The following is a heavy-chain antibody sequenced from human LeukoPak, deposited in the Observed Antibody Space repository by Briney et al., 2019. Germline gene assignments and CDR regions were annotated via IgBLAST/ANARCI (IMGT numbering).Heavy chain of an antibody. CDR3: TRDSSGYDSNDY. D-gene: IGHD5-12*01. CDR2: IRSKAYGCTT. CDR1: GFTFGDYA. J-gene: IGHJ4*02. Sequence: PGRSLRLSCTASGFTFGDYAMSWVRQAPGKGLEWVGFIRSKAYGCTTEYAGAEKDKFTISRDDSKSIAYLQMNSLKTEDTAVYYCTRDSSGYDSNDYWGQGTLVTVSS. V-gene: IGHV3-49*04.